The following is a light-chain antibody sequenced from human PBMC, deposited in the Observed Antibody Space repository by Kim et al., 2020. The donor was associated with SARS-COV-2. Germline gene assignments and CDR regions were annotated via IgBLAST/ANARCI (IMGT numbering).Light chain of an antibody. J-gene: IGKJ1*01. V-gene: IGKV1-27*01. CDR3: QKCDSAPWT. CDR2: AAS. Sequence: ASGGDRVTSTCRASQDISNYLAWFQLKPGKAPKLLIYAASALQPRVPSRFSGSGSWTDFTLTVTSLQPEDVATYYCQKCDSAPWTFGQGTKVDIK. CDR1: QDISNY.